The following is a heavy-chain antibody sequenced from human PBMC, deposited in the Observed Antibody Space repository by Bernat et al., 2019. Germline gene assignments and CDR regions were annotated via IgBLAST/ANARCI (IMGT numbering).Heavy chain of an antibody. CDR2: IYYSGST. V-gene: IGHV4-31*03. Sequence: QVQLQESGPGLVKPSQTLSLTCTVSRGSISSSGYYWSWIRQHPGKGLEWIGYIYYSGSTYYNPSLKSRVTISVDTSKNQFSLKLNSVTPADTAVYYCARGWDGDFHFDYWGRGTLVTVSS. CDR3: ARGWDGDFHFDY. CDR1: RGSISSSGYY. D-gene: IGHD4-17*01. J-gene: IGHJ2*01.